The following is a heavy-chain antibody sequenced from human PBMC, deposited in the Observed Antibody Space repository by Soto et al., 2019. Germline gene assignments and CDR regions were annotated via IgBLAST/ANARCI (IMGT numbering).Heavy chain of an antibody. CDR2: INTDVGSS. D-gene: IGHD2-2*01. CDR1: GFTFSGHW. V-gene: IGHV3-74*03. J-gene: IGHJ3*02. Sequence: EVQLVESGGDLVQPGGSLRLSCAASGFTFSGHWMHWVRQVPGKGLECVSRINTDVGSSAYADSVKGRFTISRDNAKNTLYLQRNGLRAEYTAVYYCAREAGYCSRTSFYLRAFDTWGQGTTVTVSS. CDR3: AREAGYCSRTSFYLRAFDT.